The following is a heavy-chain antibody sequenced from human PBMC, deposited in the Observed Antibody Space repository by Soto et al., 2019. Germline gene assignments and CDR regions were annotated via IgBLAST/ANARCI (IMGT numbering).Heavy chain of an antibody. Sequence: QVQLQQWGAGLLKPSETQSLTCAVYGGSFSGYYWSWIRQPPGKGLEWIGEINHSGSTNYNPSLKSRVTISVDTSKNQFSLKLSSVTAADTAVYYCARAAPRYCSGGSCYSGRDNWGQGTLVTVSS. CDR1: GGSFSGYY. J-gene: IGHJ4*02. CDR3: ARAAPRYCSGGSCYSGRDN. CDR2: INHSGST. D-gene: IGHD2-15*01. V-gene: IGHV4-34*01.